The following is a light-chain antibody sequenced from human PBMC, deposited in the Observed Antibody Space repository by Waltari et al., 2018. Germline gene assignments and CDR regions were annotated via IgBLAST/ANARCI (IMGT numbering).Light chain of an antibody. CDR1: QSVSTY. Sequence: EIVLTQSPATLSLSPGERATLSCRASQSVSTYLGWYQQKPGQAPRLLIVDASSRATGFPARFRATGSGTDFTLTISSLEPEDFATYYCQQRSDWPLTFGGGTKVELK. J-gene: IGKJ4*01. V-gene: IGKV3-11*01. CDR2: DAS. CDR3: QQRSDWPLT.